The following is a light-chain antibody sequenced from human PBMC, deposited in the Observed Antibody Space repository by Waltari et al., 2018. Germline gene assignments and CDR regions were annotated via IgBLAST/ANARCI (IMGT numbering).Light chain of an antibody. J-gene: IGKJ1*01. Sequence: LTQSPGTLSVSPGERATLSCRASQNIGTYLVWYQQKPGQAPRLLMYAASRRATGIPDRFSGSGSGTDFSLTITRLEPEDFAVYYCQNHERLPATFGQGP. CDR1: QNIGTY. V-gene: IGKV3-20*01. CDR2: AAS. CDR3: QNHERLPAT.